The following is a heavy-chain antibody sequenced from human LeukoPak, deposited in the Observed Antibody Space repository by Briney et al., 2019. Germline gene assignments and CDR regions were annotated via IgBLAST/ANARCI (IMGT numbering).Heavy chain of an antibody. Sequence: QPGGSLRLSCAASGFTFSSYSMNWVRQAPGKGLECVSYISSSSSTIYYADSVKGRFTISRDNAKNSLYLQMNSLRAEDTALYYCARIGGTMVRGAFDYWGQGTPVTVSS. D-gene: IGHD3-10*01. CDR2: ISSSSSTI. J-gene: IGHJ4*02. CDR1: GFTFSSYS. V-gene: IGHV3-48*01. CDR3: ARIGGTMVRGAFDY.